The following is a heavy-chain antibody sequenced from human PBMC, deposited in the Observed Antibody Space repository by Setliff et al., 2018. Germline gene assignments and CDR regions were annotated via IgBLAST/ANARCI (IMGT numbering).Heavy chain of an antibody. Sequence: GESLKISCAASGFTFSNAWMSWVRQAPGKGLEWVGRIKGKTDGGTTDYAAPAKGRLTISRDDSKNTLYLQMNSLKTEDTAVYYCTTAVLQFLEWLFLTEDGFYFDYWGQGTLVTVSS. CDR3: TTAVLQFLEWLFLTEDGFYFDY. J-gene: IGHJ4*02. D-gene: IGHD3-3*01. CDR1: GFTFSNAW. CDR2: IKGKTDGGTT. V-gene: IGHV3-15*01.